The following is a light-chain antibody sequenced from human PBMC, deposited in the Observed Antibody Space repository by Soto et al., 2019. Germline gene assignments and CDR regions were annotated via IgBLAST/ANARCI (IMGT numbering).Light chain of an antibody. J-gene: IGKJ4*01. CDR2: DAS. CDR3: QQRISWPPT. Sequence: EIVLTQSPATLSLSPGERATLSCRASQSVSSYLGWYQQKPGQAPRLLIYDASNRATGIPVRFGGSGSGTDFTLTISSLEPEDFAVYYCQQRISWPPTFGGGTKVEIK. CDR1: QSVSSY. V-gene: IGKV3-11*01.